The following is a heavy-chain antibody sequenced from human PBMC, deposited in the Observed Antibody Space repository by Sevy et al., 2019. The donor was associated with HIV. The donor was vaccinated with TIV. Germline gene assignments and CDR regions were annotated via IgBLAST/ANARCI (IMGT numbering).Heavy chain of an antibody. CDR2: IKQDGSEK. V-gene: IGHV3-7*01. CDR1: GFTLSSYW. Sequence: GGSLRLSCPASGFTLSSYWMSWVRQAPGKGLEWVANIKQDGSEKYYVDSVKGRFTISRDNAKNSLYLQMNSLRAEDTAVYDCARGRGSSDYWGQGTLVTVSS. CDR3: ARGRGSSDY. D-gene: IGHD3-16*01. J-gene: IGHJ4*02.